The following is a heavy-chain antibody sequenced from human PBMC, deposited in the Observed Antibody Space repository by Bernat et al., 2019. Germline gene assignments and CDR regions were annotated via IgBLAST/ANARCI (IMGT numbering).Heavy chain of an antibody. CDR2: ISYDGSNK. V-gene: IGHV3-30-3*01. D-gene: IGHD3-3*01. CDR1: GFTFSSYA. Sequence: QVQLVESGGGVVQPGRSLRLSCAASGFTFSSYAMHWVGQAPGKGLEWVAVISYDGSNKYYADSVKGRFTISRDNSKNTLYLQMNSLRAEDTAVYYCARDKLRGVTYYYYGMDVWGQGTTVTVSS. CDR3: ARDKLRGVTYYYYGMDV. J-gene: IGHJ6*02.